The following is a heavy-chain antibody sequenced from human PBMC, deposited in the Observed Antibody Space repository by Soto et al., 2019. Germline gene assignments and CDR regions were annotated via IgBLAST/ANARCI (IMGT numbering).Heavy chain of an antibody. V-gene: IGHV1-69*01. CDR1: GGTFSSYA. CDR3: ARGGLNGGSNQYYYYSGMDV. CDR2: IIPIFGTA. J-gene: IGHJ6*02. Sequence: QVQLVQSGAEVKKPGSSVKVSCKASGGTFSSYAISWVRQAPGQGLEWMGVIIPIFGTANYAQTVQGRVKSTADESTRTAYLGLSSLRSEDTAVYYCARGGLNGGSNQYYYYSGMDVWGQGTTVTVSS. D-gene: IGHD7-27*01.